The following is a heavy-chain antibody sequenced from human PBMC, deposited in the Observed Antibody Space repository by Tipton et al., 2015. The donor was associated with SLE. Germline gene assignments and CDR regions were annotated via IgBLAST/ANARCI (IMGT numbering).Heavy chain of an antibody. CDR1: GDSISNSSYY. J-gene: IGHJ4*02. Sequence: TLSLTCTVSGDSISNSSYYWGWIRQPPGKGLEWIGSIYYSGSTYFNPSLKSRVTISEDTSKNQFSLKLSSVTAADTAVYYCARGVVGYIDYWGQGTLVTVSS. V-gene: IGHV4-39*01. CDR3: ARGVVGYIDY. D-gene: IGHD3-10*01. CDR2: IYYSGST.